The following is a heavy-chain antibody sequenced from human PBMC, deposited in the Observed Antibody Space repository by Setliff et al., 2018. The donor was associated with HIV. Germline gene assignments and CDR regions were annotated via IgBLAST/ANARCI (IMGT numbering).Heavy chain of an antibody. J-gene: IGHJ2*01. Sequence: GGSLRLSCAASGFTVSSNYMSWVRQAPGKGLEWVTAISGSGGSTYYADSVKGRFTISRDNAKNSLYLQMNSLRAEDTAVYYCARDARYYYGSGSYPAGYFDLWGRGTLVTVSS. V-gene: IGHV3-53*01. CDR2: ISGSGGST. CDR3: ARDARYYYGSGSYPAGYFDL. D-gene: IGHD3-10*01. CDR1: GFTVSSNY.